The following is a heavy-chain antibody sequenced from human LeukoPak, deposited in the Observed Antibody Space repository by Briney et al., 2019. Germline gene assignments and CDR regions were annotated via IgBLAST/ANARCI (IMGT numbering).Heavy chain of an antibody. CDR2: INPNSGGT. CDR1: GYTFTGYY. Sequence: GASVKVSCKASGYTFTGYYIHWVRQAPGQGLEWMGWINPNSGGTNYAQKFQGRVTMTRDTSISTAYMELSRLRSDDTAVYYCASQQQQLVHYYYYMDVWGKGTTVTISS. V-gene: IGHV1-2*02. J-gene: IGHJ6*03. CDR3: ASQQQQLVHYYYYMDV. D-gene: IGHD6-13*01.